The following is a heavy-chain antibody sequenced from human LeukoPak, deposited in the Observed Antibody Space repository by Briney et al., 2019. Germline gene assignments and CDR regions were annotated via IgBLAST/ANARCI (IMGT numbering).Heavy chain of an antibody. Sequence: SETLSLTCSVSGVSISGSFWSWIRQPPGKGLEWLGYIYKNGDTKYSPSLRSRVTMSQDTSKNQLSLRLTSVTVEDTGVYYCARAGPRAYSGCDLWGQGAMVTVSS. CDR2: IYKNGDT. CDR1: GVSISGSF. D-gene: IGHD5-12*01. V-gene: IGHV4-59*01. CDR3: ARAGPRAYSGCDL. J-gene: IGHJ3*01.